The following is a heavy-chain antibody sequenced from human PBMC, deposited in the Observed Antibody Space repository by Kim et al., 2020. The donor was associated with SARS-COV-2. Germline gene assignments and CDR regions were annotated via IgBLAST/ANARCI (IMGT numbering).Heavy chain of an antibody. Sequence: GGSLRLSCAASGFTFSSYGMHWVRQAPGKGLEWVAVIWYDGSNKYYADSVKGRFTISRDNSKNTLYLQMNSLRAEDTAVYYCAKDYYYGSGSPTRFDPWGQGTLVTVSS. CDR2: IWYDGSNK. CDR1: GFTFSSYG. V-gene: IGHV3-33*06. CDR3: AKDYYYGSGSPTRFDP. J-gene: IGHJ5*02. D-gene: IGHD3-10*01.